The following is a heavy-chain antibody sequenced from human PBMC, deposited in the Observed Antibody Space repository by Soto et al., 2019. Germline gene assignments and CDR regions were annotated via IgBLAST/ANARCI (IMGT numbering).Heavy chain of an antibody. Sequence: PGGSLRLSCAASGFTFSSYAMSWVRQAPGKGLEWVSAISGSGGSTYYADSVKGRFTISRDNSKNTLYLQMNSLRAEDTAVYYCAKDRRIAVAGTNFDYWGKGTRVTSPQ. CDR2: ISGSGGST. D-gene: IGHD6-19*01. CDR1: GFTFSSYA. J-gene: IGHJ4*02. CDR3: AKDRRIAVAGTNFDY. V-gene: IGHV3-23*01.